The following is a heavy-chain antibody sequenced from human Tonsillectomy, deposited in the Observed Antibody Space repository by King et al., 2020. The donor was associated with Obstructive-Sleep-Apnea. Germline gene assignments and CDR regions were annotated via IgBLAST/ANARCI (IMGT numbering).Heavy chain of an antibody. Sequence: VQLVESGGGVVQPGRSRRLSCEASGFTFSKYVMHWVRQAPGKGLEWVAVIWYDESNRYYADSVKGRFTISRDNSKNTLYLQMNSLRAEDTAVYYCARVPTIDFDFDYWGQGTLVTVSS. CDR2: IWYDESNR. D-gene: IGHD5-12*01. CDR1: GFTFSKYV. J-gene: IGHJ4*02. CDR3: ARVPTIDFDFDY. V-gene: IGHV3-33*01.